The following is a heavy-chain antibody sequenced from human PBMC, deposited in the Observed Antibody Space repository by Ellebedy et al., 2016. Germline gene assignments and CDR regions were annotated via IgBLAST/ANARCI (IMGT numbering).Heavy chain of an antibody. CDR2: IWYDGSNK. CDR3: ARDGKRYCSSTSCSHFDY. Sequence: GGSLRLXXAASGFTFSSYGMHWVRQAPGKGLEWVAVIWYDGSNKYYADSVKGRFTISRDNSKNTLYLQMNSLRAEDTAVYYCARDGKRYCSSTSCSHFDYWGQGTLVTVSS. V-gene: IGHV3-33*01. D-gene: IGHD2-2*01. J-gene: IGHJ4*02. CDR1: GFTFSSYG.